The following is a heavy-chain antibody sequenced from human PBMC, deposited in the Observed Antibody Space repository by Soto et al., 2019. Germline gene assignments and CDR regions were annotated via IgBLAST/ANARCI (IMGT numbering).Heavy chain of an antibody. D-gene: IGHD1-26*01. CDR1: GCSISSYY. CDR2: IYYSGST. V-gene: IGHV4-59*12. Sequence: SETLSLTCTVSGCSISSYYWSWIRQPPGKGLEWIGYIYYSGSTNYNPSLKSRVTISVDTSKNQFSLKLSSVTAADTAVYYCASSRGSPVPLDYWGQGTLVTVSS. J-gene: IGHJ4*02. CDR3: ASSRGSPVPLDY.